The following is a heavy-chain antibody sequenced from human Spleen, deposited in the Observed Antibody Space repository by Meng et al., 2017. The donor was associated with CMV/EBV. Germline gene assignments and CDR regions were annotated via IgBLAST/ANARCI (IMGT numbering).Heavy chain of an antibody. V-gene: IGHV3-49*04. Sequence: GGSLRLSCTASGFTFGDYAMSWVRQAPGKGLEWVGFIRSKAYGGTTEYAASVKGRFTISRDDSKSIAYLQMNSLKTEDTAVYYCTRDPYCSSTSCYYYGMDVWSQGTTVTVSS. D-gene: IGHD2-2*01. CDR2: IRSKAYGGTT. CDR3: TRDPYCSSTSCYYYGMDV. J-gene: IGHJ6*02. CDR1: GFTFGDYA.